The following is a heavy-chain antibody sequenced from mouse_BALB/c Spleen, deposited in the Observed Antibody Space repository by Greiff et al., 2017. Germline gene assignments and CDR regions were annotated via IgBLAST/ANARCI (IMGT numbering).Heavy chain of an antibody. CDR2: INPSTGYT. Sequence: VQLQQSGAELAKPGASVKMSCKASGYTFTSYWMHWVKQRPGQGLEWIGYINPSTGYTEYNQKFKDKATLTADKSSSTAYMQLSSLTSEDSAVYYCARELRSWDYWGQGTSVTVSS. CDR1: GYTFTSYW. J-gene: IGHJ4*01. CDR3: ARELRSWDY. V-gene: IGHV1-7*01.